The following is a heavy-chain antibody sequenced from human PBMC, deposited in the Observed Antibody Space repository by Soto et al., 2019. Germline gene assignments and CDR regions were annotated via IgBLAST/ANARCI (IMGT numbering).Heavy chain of an antibody. V-gene: IGHV3-30-3*01. Sequence: QVQLVESGGGVVQPGRSLRLSCADSGFTFSSYAMQWVRQAPGKGLEWVAVISYDGSNKYYADSVKGRFTISRDNSKNTLYLQMNSLRAEDTAVYYCARDKRDLRFLEWSYYFDYWGQGTLVTVSS. J-gene: IGHJ4*02. CDR3: ARDKRDLRFLEWSYYFDY. CDR2: ISYDGSNK. CDR1: GFTFSSYA. D-gene: IGHD3-3*01.